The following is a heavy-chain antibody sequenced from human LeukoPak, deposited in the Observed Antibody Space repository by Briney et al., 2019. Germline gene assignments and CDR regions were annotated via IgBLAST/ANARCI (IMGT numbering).Heavy chain of an antibody. CDR2: INYSGNT. CDR1: SGSISGSDYY. V-gene: IGHV4-39*02. CDR3: ARLVLSYGNAFDH. Sequence: SETLSLTCTVSSGSISGSDYYWCWIRQPPGKGLEWIGSINYSGNTYYDSSLKSRVTISVDTSKNHFSLRLSSVTAADTAVYYCARLVLSYGNAFDHWGQGTLVTVSP. D-gene: IGHD3-16*01. J-gene: IGHJ4*02.